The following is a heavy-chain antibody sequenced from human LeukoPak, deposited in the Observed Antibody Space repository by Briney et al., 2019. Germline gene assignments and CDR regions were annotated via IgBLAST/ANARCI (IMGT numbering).Heavy chain of an antibody. CDR1: GFTFSRCV. D-gene: IGHD3-10*01. Sequence: GTSLRLSCAASGFTFSRCVMHWVRQAPGKGLEWVAVITYDGITEYFEDSVKGRFTISRDTSKSTLYLQMNSLRAEDTALYYCVKEQGSGYYRTADYWGQGTLVTVSS. CDR2: ITYDGITE. J-gene: IGHJ4*02. V-gene: IGHV3-30*18. CDR3: VKEQGSGYYRTADY.